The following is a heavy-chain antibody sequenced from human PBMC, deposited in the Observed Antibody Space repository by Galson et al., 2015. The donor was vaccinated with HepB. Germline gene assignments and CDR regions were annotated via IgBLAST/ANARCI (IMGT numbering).Heavy chain of an antibody. D-gene: IGHD5-12*01. CDR3: ARGYTAPGADSYYFDF. V-gene: IGHV4-31*03. CDR1: GGSISSHYY. J-gene: IGHJ4*02. CDR2: VFYSEHT. Sequence: SLTCSVSGGSISSHYYWNWIRHHPGKGLEWIGYVFYSEHTYYNPSLKSRLSIALDTSKNQFSLKLTSVTAADTAIYYCARGYTAPGADSYYFDFWGQGSLVTVSS.